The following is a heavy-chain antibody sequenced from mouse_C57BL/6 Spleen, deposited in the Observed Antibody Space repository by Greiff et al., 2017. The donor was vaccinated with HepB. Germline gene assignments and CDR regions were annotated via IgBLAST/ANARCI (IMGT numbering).Heavy chain of an antibody. D-gene: IGHD1-1*01. CDR3: ARRDYGSSYDYYAMDY. J-gene: IGHJ4*01. CDR2: IYPRSGNT. Sequence: VQLQESGAELARPGASVKLSCKASGYTFTSYGISWVKQRTGQGLEWIGEIYPRSGNTYYNEKFKGKATLTADKSSSTAYMELRSLTSEDSAVYFCARRDYGSSYDYYAMDYWGQGTSVTVSS. V-gene: IGHV1-81*01. CDR1: GYTFTSYG.